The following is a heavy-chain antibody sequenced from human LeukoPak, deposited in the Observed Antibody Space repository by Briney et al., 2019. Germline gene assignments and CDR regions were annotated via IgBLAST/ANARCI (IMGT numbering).Heavy chain of an antibody. Sequence: ASVKVSCKASGYTFTSYGISWVRQAPGQGLEWMGWISAYNGNTNYAQKLQGRVTMTTDTSTSTAYMELRSLRSDDTAVYYCARLFCSSTSCYYYYGMDVWGQGTTVTVSS. CDR1: GYTFTSYG. J-gene: IGHJ6*02. CDR2: ISAYNGNT. V-gene: IGHV1-18*01. CDR3: ARLFCSSTSCYYYYGMDV. D-gene: IGHD2-2*01.